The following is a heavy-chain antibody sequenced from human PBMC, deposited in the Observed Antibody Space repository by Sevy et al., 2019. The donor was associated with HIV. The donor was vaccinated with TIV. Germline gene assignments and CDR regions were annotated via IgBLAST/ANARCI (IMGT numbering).Heavy chain of an antibody. CDR1: GDSISNYY. CDR2: FYYNGRT. CDR3: ARAWQGYYYAMDV. J-gene: IGHJ6*02. V-gene: IGHV4-59*01. Sequence: SETLSLTCSVSGDSISNYYWTWIRQPPGKGQEWIGYFYYNGRTNYNPSLKSRVTISVDTSKNQFSLKLRSMTAADTAVYYCARAWQGYYYAMDVWGQGTTVTVSS.